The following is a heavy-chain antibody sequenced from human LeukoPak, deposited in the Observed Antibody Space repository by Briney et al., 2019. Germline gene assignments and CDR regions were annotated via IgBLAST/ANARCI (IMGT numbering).Heavy chain of an antibody. Sequence: PSETLSLTCTVSGGSISSSSYYWGWIRQPPGKGLEWIGSIYYSGSTYYNPSLKRRVTISVDTSKNQFSLKLSSVTAADTAVYYCARSSFPGSHFDYWGQGTLVTVSS. J-gene: IGHJ4*02. CDR1: GGSISSSSYY. V-gene: IGHV4-39*01. CDR2: IYYSGST. CDR3: ARSSFPGSHFDY.